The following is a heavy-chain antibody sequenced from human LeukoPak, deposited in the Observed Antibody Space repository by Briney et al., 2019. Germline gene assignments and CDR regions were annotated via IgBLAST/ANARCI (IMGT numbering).Heavy chain of an antibody. J-gene: IGHJ4*02. D-gene: IGHD3-10*01. CDR2: INGEGSTK. V-gene: IGHV3-7*01. CDR3: ARDRGWTTFDY. Sequence: PGGSLRLSCAASGFAFTDSWMNWVRQAPGKGLDWVANINGEGSTKNYSGSVQGRFTISRDNAKNSLSLQMNSLRAEDTAVYYCARDRGWTTFDYWGLGTLVTVAS. CDR1: GFAFTDSW.